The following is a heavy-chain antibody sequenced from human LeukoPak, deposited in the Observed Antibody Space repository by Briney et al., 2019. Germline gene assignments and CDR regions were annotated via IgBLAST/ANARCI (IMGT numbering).Heavy chain of an antibody. Sequence: SETLSLTWAVYGGSFSGYYWSWIRQPPGKGLEWIGEINHSGSTNYNPSLKSRVTISVDTSKNQFSLKLSSVTAADTAVYYCARTPKPIAAAGTGGFFDYWGQGTLVTVSS. CDR2: INHSGST. CDR3: ARTPKPIAAAGTGGFFDY. V-gene: IGHV4-34*01. CDR1: GGSFSGYY. D-gene: IGHD6-13*01. J-gene: IGHJ4*02.